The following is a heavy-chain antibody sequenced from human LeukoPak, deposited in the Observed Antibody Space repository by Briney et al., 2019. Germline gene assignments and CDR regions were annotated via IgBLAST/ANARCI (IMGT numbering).Heavy chain of an antibody. V-gene: IGHV3-30*02. D-gene: IGHD5-18*01. J-gene: IGHJ4*02. CDR2: IRYDGSNK. CDR1: GFTFSSYG. Sequence: PGGSLRLSCAASGFTFSSYGMHWVRQAPGKGLEWVAFIRYDGSNKYYADSVKGRFTISRDNSKNTLYLQMNSLRAEDTAVYYGAKDPAMVKYYFDYWGQGTLVTVSS. CDR3: AKDPAMVKYYFDY.